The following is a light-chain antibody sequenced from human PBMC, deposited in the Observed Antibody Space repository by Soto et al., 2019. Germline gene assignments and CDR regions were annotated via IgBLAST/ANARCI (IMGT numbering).Light chain of an antibody. CDR1: QGINNY. V-gene: IGKV1-27*01. CDR2: AAA. Sequence: DIQMTQSPSSLSASVGDRVIITCRASQGINNYLAWYQQKPGKVPKLLIYAAATLQSGVPSRFSGSGSGTDFTLTISSLQPEDVATYFCQKYNSAPRTFGQGTKVDIK. J-gene: IGKJ1*01. CDR3: QKYNSAPRT.